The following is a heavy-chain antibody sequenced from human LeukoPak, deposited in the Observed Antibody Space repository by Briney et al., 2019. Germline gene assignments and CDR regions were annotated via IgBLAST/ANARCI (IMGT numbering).Heavy chain of an antibody. V-gene: IGHV1-69*01. Sequence: SSVKVSCKASGGTFSSYAISWVRQAPGQGLEWMGGIIPIFGTANYAQKFQGRVTITADESPSTAYMELSSLRSEDTAVYYCARERGDYYDSSGYYRGYFDYWGQGTLVTVSS. CDR1: GGTFSSYA. CDR3: ARERGDYYDSSGYYRGYFDY. D-gene: IGHD3-22*01. J-gene: IGHJ4*02. CDR2: IIPIFGTA.